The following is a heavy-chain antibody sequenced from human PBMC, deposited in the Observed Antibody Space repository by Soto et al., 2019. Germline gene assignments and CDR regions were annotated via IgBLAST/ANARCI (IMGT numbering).Heavy chain of an antibody. D-gene: IGHD1-26*01. CDR3: AAQWELGVYYFDY. V-gene: IGHV1-69*13. Sequence: SVKVSCKASGGTFSSYAISWVRQAPGQGLEWMGGIIPIFGTANYAQKFQGRVTITADESTSTAYMELSSLRSEDTAVYYCAAQWELGVYYFDYWGQGTLVTVSS. J-gene: IGHJ4*02. CDR2: IIPIFGTA. CDR1: GGTFSSYA.